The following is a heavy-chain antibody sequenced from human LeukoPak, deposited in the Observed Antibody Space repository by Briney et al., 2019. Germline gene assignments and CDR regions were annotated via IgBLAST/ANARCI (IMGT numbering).Heavy chain of an antibody. CDR3: AKDLGGLYYYYYGMDV. Sequence: GGSLRLSCAASGFTFSSYAMSWVRQAPGKGLEWVSAISGSGGSTYYADSEKGRFTISRDNSKNTLYLQMNSLRAEDTAVYYCAKDLGGLYYYYYGMDVWGQGTTVTVSS. D-gene: IGHD3-16*01. J-gene: IGHJ6*02. V-gene: IGHV3-23*01. CDR1: GFTFSSYA. CDR2: ISGSGGST.